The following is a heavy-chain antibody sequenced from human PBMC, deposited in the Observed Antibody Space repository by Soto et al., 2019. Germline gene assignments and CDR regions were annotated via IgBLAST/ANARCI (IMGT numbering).Heavy chain of an antibody. Sequence: TFSSYAMHWVRQAPGKGLEWVAVISFDVGNKYYADSVKGRFTISRDLSKNTLYLQMNSLRAEDTAVYYCAGVDGSYFHGDSYWGQGTLVTVSS. V-gene: IGHV3-30-3*01. CDR1: TFSSYA. CDR3: AGVDGSYFHGDSY. J-gene: IGHJ4*02. D-gene: IGHD1-26*01. CDR2: ISFDVGNK.